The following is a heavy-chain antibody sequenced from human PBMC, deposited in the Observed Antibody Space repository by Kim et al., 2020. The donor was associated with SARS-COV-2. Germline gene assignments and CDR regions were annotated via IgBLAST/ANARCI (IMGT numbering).Heavy chain of an antibody. CDR2: IYYSGST. Sequence: SETLSLTCTVSGGSVSSGSYYWSWIRHPPGKGLEWIGYIYYSGSTNYNPSLKSRVTISVDTSKNQFSLKLSSVTAADTAVYYCARAPWFLREWELPQYYFDYWGQGTLVTVSS. CDR1: GGSVSSGSYY. V-gene: IGHV4-61*01. CDR3: ARAPWFLREWELPQYYFDY. J-gene: IGHJ4*02. D-gene: IGHD1-26*01.